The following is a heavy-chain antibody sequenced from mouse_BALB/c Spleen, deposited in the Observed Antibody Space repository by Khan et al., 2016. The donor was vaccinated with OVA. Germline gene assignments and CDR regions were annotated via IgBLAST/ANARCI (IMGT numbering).Heavy chain of an antibody. V-gene: IGHV1S136*01. J-gene: IGHJ3*01. CDR3: APVGRYYVSFAY. Sequence: EVQLQQSGPELVKPGASVKMSCKASGYTFTSYDMHWVKQKPGQGLEWIGYIYPFMGDTKYNEKFKDKATLTSDKSSRTASIELSSLTSEASAVFFYAPVGRYYVSFAYWGQGTLVTVSA. CDR1: GYTFTSYD. D-gene: IGHD1-1*02. CDR2: IYPFMGDT.